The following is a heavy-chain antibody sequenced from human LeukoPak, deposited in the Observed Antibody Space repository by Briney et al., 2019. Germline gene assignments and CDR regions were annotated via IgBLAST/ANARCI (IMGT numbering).Heavy chain of an antibody. CDR3: ARDRTWELPRIGY. J-gene: IGHJ4*01. D-gene: IGHD1-26*01. Sequence: GGSLRLSCAASGFTFSSYWMGWVRQAPGKGLEWVANIKQDGSEKYYVDSVKGRFTISRDNAKNSLYLQMNSLRAEDTAVYYCARDRTWELPRIGYWGQGTLVTVSS. CDR1: GFTFSSYW. V-gene: IGHV3-7*01. CDR2: IKQDGSEK.